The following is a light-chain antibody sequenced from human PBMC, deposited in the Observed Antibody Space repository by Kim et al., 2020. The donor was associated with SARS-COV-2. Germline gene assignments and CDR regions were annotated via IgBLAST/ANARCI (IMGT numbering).Light chain of an antibody. J-gene: IGKJ4*01. Sequence: LSPGESATLSCRASQNVNNYLAWYQQKPGQAPRLLIYDVSNRATAIPARFSGSGSGTDFTLTISSLEPEDFAIYYCQQRKNWPLTFGGGTKVDIK. CDR2: DVS. CDR1: QNVNNY. CDR3: QQRKNWPLT. V-gene: IGKV3-11*01.